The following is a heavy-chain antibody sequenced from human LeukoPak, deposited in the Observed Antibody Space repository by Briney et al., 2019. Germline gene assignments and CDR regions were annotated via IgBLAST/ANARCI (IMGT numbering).Heavy chain of an antibody. Sequence: ASVKVSCKASGYTFTSYDINWVRQATGQGLEWMGWMYPNSGNTGYAQKFQGRVTMTRNTSISTAYMELSSLRSEDAAVYYCARNPGYCSITSCYSWFDPWGQGTLVTVSS. J-gene: IGHJ5*02. CDR1: GYTFTSYD. V-gene: IGHV1-8*01. D-gene: IGHD2-2*01. CDR2: MYPNSGNT. CDR3: ARNPGYCSITSCYSWFDP.